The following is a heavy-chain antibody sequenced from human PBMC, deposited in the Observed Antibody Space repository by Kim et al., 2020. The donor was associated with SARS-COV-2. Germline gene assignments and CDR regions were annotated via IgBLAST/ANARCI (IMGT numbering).Heavy chain of an antibody. Sequence: SETLSLTCTVSGGSISSSSYYWGWIRQPPGKGLEWIGSIYYSGSTYYNPSLKSRVTISVDTSKNPFSLKLSSVTAAATAVYSCARHSYYGHNGVDPWGQGTLVTVSS. CDR2: IYYSGST. D-gene: IGHD3-10*01. CDR3: ARHSYYGHNGVDP. J-gene: IGHJ5*02. V-gene: IGHV4-39*01. CDR1: GGSISSSSYY.